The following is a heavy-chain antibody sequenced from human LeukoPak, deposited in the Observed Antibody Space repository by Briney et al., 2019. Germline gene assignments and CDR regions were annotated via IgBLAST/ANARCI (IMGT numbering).Heavy chain of an antibody. CDR3: ARSMTYRSTWYTDY. CDR2: MYYSGST. Sequence: SETLSLTCTVSGGSISGFYWSWIRQPPGKGLEWIGYMYYSGSTSYNPSLKSRVTISVDTSKNQFSLKLSSVTAADTAVYYCARSMTYRSTWYTDYWGQGTLVTVSS. V-gene: IGHV4-59*08. CDR1: GGSISGFY. D-gene: IGHD6-13*01. J-gene: IGHJ4*02.